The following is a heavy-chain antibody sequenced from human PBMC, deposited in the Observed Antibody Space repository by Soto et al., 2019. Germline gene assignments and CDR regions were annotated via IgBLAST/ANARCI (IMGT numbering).Heavy chain of an antibody. V-gene: IGHV4-59*01. CDR3: ARVYGGFDY. CDR2: IYYSGST. J-gene: IGHJ4*02. Sequence: SSETLSLTCTVSGGSISSYYWSWIRQPPGKGLEWIGYIYYSGSTNYNPSLKSRVTISVDTSKNQFSLKLSSVTAADTAVYYCARVYGGFDYWGQGTLVTVSS. CDR1: GGSISSYY. D-gene: IGHD4-17*01.